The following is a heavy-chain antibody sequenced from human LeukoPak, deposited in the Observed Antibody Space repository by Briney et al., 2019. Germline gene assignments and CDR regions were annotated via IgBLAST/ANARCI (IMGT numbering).Heavy chain of an antibody. CDR1: GGSFSGYY. V-gene: IGHV4-34*01. J-gene: IGHJ6*03. CDR2: INHSGST. CDR3: ARGRVITIYYMDV. Sequence: SETLSLTCAVYGGSFSGYYWSWIRQPPGKGLEWIGEINHSGSTNYNPSLRSRVTISVDTSKNQFSLKLSSVTAADTAVYYCARGRVITIYYMDVWGKGTTVTVSS. D-gene: IGHD2-21*01.